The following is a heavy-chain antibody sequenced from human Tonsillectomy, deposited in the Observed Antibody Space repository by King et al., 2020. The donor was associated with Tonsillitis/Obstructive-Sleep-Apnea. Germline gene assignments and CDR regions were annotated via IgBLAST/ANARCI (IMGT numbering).Heavy chain of an antibody. V-gene: IGHV4-39*01. CDR2: IYYSGSI. CDR1: GGSISSSSYY. Sequence: PLQESGPGLVKPSETLSLTCTVSGGSISSSSYYWGWIRQPPGKGLEWIGSIYYSGSIYYNPSLKSRVTISVDTSKNQFSLKLSSVTAADTAVYYCASLVVPAAILREVDYYYMDVWGKGTTVTVSS. CDR3: ASLVVPAAILREVDYYYMDV. J-gene: IGHJ6*03. D-gene: IGHD2-2*02.